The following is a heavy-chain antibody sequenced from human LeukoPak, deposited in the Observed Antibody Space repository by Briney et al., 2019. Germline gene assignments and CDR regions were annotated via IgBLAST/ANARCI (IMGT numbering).Heavy chain of an antibody. CDR2: IYYSGST. V-gene: IGHV4-31*03. CDR1: GGSISSGGYY. Sequence: SQTLSLTCTVSGGSISSGGYYWSWIRQHPGKGLEWIGYIYYSGSTYYNPSLKSRVTISVDTSKNQFSLKLSSVTAADTAVYYCQCGGWSFADASDTWGQGTMVTVSS. J-gene: IGHJ3*02. CDR3: QCGGWSFADASDT. D-gene: IGHD2-15*01.